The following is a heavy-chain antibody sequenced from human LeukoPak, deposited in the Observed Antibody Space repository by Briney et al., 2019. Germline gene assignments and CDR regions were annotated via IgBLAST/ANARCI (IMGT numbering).Heavy chain of an antibody. CDR2: ISLRGLT. V-gene: IGHV4-4*02. D-gene: IGHD1-26*01. CDR1: GGSISGTNW. J-gene: IGHJ4*02. CDR3: SRESGPFSPFGF. Sequence: PSGTLSLTCGVSGGSISGTNWWSWVRQPPGQGLEWVGEISLRGLTNYNPSLRSRLTMSLDESKNQVSLNLTSVTAADTAVYYCSRESGPFSPFGFWGQGTLVSVHS.